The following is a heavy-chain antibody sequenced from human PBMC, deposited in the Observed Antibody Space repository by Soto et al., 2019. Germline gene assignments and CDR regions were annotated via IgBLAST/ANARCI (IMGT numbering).Heavy chain of an antibody. CDR3: ARVRYYDSSGYYNFDY. Sequence: SGKVSCKASGGTLSSYAISSGRQAPGQGLEWIGGVIPIFGTANYAQKFQGRVTITADESTSTAYMELSSLRSEDTAVYYCARVRYYDSSGYYNFDYWGQGTLVTVSS. D-gene: IGHD3-22*01. CDR2: VIPIFGTA. V-gene: IGHV1-69*13. CDR1: GGTLSSYA. J-gene: IGHJ4*02.